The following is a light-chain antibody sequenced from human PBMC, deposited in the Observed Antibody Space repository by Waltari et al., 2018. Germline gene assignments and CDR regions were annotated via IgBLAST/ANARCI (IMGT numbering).Light chain of an antibody. CDR2: EDN. Sequence: NFMLTQPHSVSESPEKTVTISCTRSSGSIASNSVQWYQQRPGIAPTTVIYEDNQRPSGVPDRFSGSIDSSSNSASLTISGLKTEDEADYYCQSYDSSNHVVFGGGTKLTVL. CDR3: QSYDSSNHVV. V-gene: IGLV6-57*04. J-gene: IGLJ2*01. CDR1: SGSIASNS.